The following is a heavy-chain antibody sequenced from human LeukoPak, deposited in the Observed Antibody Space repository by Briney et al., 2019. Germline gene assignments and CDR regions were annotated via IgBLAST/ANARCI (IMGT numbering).Heavy chain of an antibody. V-gene: IGHV3-30*02. D-gene: IGHD3-3*01. CDR1: GFSFRSCG. CDR3: AKGAGVGFDY. J-gene: IGHJ4*02. CDR2: IQYDGSNK. Sequence: GRSLRLSCAASGFSFRSCGMHWVGQGQGTGLEWVTFIQYDGSNKYYADSVKGRFTVFRDNSKITLFLQMNSLRPADTAVYYCAKGAGVGFDYWGQGTLVTVSS.